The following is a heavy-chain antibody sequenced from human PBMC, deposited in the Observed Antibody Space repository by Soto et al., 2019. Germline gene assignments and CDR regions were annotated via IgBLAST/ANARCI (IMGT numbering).Heavy chain of an antibody. J-gene: IGHJ6*03. CDR3: ARAPPPTGNTLPYYMDV. V-gene: IGHV3-66*01. D-gene: IGHD1-1*01. Sequence: EVQLVESGGGLVQPGGSLRLSCAASRFTVSSNYMNWVRQTPGKGLEWVSIIYGDGSTYYADSVKGRFTISRDNSKKTLYLRMNSLRAEDMAVYYCARAPPPTGNTLPYYMDVWGQGTTVNVSS. CDR1: RFTVSSNY. CDR2: IYGDGST.